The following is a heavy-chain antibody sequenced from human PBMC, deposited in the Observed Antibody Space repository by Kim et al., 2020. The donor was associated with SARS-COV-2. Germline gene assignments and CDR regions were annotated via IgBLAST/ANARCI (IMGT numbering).Heavy chain of an antibody. J-gene: IGHJ6*02. V-gene: IGHV5-51*01. CDR3: ARHPILSGYTYYYYYYGMDV. D-gene: IGHD3-3*01. CDR1: GYSFTSYW. CDR2: IYPGDSDT. Sequence: GESLKISCKGSGYSFTSYWIGWVRQMPGKGLEWMGIIYPGDSDTRYSPSFQGQVTISADKSIRTAYLQWSSLKASDTAMYYCARHPILSGYTYYYYYYGMDVWGQGTTVTVSS.